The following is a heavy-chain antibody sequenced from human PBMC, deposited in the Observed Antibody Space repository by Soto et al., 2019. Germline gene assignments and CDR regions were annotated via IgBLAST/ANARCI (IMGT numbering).Heavy chain of an antibody. D-gene: IGHD5-18*01. CDR2: ISYDGSNK. V-gene: IGHV3-30-3*01. CDR1: GFTFSSYA. J-gene: IGHJ4*02. Sequence: QVQLVESGGGVVQPGRSLRLSCAASGFTFSSYAMHWVRQAPGKGLEWVAVISYDGSNKYYADSVKGRFTISRDNSKNTLYLQMNSLRAEETAVYYCARATSRGYSYGYLDYWGQGTLVTVSS. CDR3: ARATSRGYSYGYLDY.